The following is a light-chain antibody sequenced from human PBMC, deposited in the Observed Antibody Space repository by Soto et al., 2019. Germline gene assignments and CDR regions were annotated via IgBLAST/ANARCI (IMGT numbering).Light chain of an antibody. CDR2: DVS. J-gene: IGLJ2*01. CDR1: SSDVGGYNY. V-gene: IGLV2-14*01. CDR3: SSYTSSSTLGVV. Sequence: QSALTQPASVSGSPGQSITISCTGTSSDVGGYNYVSWYQQHPGKAPKLMIYDVSNRPSGVSNRFSGSKSGNTASLTISVLQAEDEAEYYCSSYTSSSTLGVVFGGGTKLNVL.